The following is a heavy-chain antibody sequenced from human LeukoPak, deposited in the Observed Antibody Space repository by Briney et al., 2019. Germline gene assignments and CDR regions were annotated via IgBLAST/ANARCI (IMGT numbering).Heavy chain of an antibody. Sequence: PSETLSLTCTVSGGSISSYYWSWIRQPPGKGLEWIGYIYYSGSTNYNPSLKSRVTISVDTSKNQFSLKLSSVTAADTAVYYCARAAYCGGDCYSGAFDIRGQGTMVTVSS. CDR1: GGSISSYY. V-gene: IGHV4-59*01. CDR3: ARAAYCGGDCYSGAFDI. D-gene: IGHD2-21*01. J-gene: IGHJ3*02. CDR2: IYYSGST.